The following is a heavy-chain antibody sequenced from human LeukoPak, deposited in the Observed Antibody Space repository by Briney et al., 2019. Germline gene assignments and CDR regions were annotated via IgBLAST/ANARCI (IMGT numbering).Heavy chain of an antibody. CDR2: FDPEDGET. J-gene: IGHJ6*02. V-gene: IGHV1-24*01. Sequence: ASVTVSCKVPGYTLTELSMHWVRQAPGKGLEWMGGFDPEDGETIYAQKFQGRVTMTEDTSTDTAYMGLSSLRSEDTAVYYCATEPRHSGSYYRGMDVWGQGTTVTVSS. CDR3: ATEPRHSGSYYRGMDV. D-gene: IGHD1-26*01. CDR1: GYTLTELS.